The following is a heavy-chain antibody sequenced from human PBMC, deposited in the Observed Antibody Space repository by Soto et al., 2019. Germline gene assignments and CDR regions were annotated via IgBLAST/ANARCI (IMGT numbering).Heavy chain of an antibody. CDR2: IRSKRYGGTA. D-gene: IGHD2-2*01. CDR1: GFSFGEYA. V-gene: IGHV3-49*04. Sequence: EAQLVESGGGLVKPGRSLRLSCTTSGFSFGEYAMSWVRQAPGKGLEGVGFIRSKRYGGTAEYAASVKGRISISRDDSKSIAYVEMNSLKTEASAVYYCTSLPPHPRPAFDYWCQGTLVTVSS. CDR3: TSLPPHPRPAFDY. J-gene: IGHJ4*02.